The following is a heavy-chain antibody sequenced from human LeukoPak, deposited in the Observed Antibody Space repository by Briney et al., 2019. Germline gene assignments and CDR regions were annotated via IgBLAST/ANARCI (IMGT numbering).Heavy chain of an antibody. CDR1: GGSISSYY. D-gene: IGHD1-26*01. CDR3: ARSKNSGSYPYYFGY. Sequence: PSETLSLTCTVSGGSISSYYWSWIRQPPGKGLEWFGYIYYSGNTNYNPSLKSRVTISVDTSKNQFSLKLSSVTAADTAVYYCARSKNSGSYPYYFGYWGQGTLVTVSS. CDR2: IYYSGNT. V-gene: IGHV4-59*08. J-gene: IGHJ4*02.